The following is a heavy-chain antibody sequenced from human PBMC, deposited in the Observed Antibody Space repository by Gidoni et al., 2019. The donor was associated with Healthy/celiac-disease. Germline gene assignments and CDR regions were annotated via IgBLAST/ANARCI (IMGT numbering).Heavy chain of an antibody. V-gene: IGHV4-34*01. CDR3: ARGKRRLPIDY. D-gene: IGHD4-17*01. CDR2: INHSGST. CDR1: GGSFMGYY. J-gene: IGHJ4*02. Sequence: QVQLQQWGAGLLKPSETLSPTCAVYGGSFMGYYWSCIRQPPGKGLEWIGEINHSGSTNYNPSLKSRVTISVDTSKNQFSLKLSSVTAADTAVYYCARGKRRLPIDYWGQGTLVTVSS.